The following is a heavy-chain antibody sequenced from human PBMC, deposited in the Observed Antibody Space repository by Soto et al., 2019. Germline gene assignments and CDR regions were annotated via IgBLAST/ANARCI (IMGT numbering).Heavy chain of an antibody. CDR3: VRTSLVVAVATREDF. Sequence: GGSLRLSCAASGFTFSNYWMHWVRQAPGKGLVWVSRIDSDGSRITYADFVKGRFTISRDNAKNTVYLHMNSLTAEDTAVYYCVRTSLVVAVATREDFWGQGTLVTVSS. D-gene: IGHD2-15*01. CDR1: GFTFSNYW. J-gene: IGHJ4*02. V-gene: IGHV3-74*01. CDR2: IDSDGSRI.